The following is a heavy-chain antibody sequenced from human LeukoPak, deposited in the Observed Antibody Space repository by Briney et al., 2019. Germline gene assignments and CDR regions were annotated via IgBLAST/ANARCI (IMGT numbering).Heavy chain of an antibody. D-gene: IGHD1-1*01. CDR3: AFRGTSYYYGMDV. Sequence: ASVKVSCKASGGTFISYAISWVRQAPGQGLEWMGRIIPILGIANYAQKFQGRVTITADKSTSTAYMELSSLRSEDTAVYYCAFRGTSYYYGMDVWGQGTTVTVSS. J-gene: IGHJ6*02. CDR1: GGTFISYA. CDR2: IIPILGIA. V-gene: IGHV1-69*04.